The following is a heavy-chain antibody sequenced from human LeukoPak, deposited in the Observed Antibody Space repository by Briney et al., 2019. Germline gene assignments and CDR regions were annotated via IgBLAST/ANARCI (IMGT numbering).Heavy chain of an antibody. Sequence: GGSLRLSCAASGFTFSSYGMHWVRQAPGKGLEWVAVIWYDGSNKYYADSVKGRFTISRDNSKNTLYLQMNSLRAEDTAVYYCARGGDSSRAYYYYGLDVWGEGTTVTVSS. J-gene: IGHJ6*04. CDR1: GFTFSSYG. CDR2: IWYDGSNK. V-gene: IGHV3-33*01. D-gene: IGHD6-13*01. CDR3: ARGGDSSRAYYYYGLDV.